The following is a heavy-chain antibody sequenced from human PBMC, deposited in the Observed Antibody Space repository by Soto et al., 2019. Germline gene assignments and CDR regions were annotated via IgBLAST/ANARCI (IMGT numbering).Heavy chain of an antibody. Sequence: QVQLQESGPGLVKPSQTLSLTCTVSGGSISSGGYYWSWIRQHPGKGLEWIGYIYYSGSTYFNPSLKRRVTISVETSKNQFSLKLSSVIAADTAVYYCARDRLVPPGFDPWGQGTLVTVSS. CDR3: ARDRLVPPGFDP. CDR2: IYYSGST. V-gene: IGHV4-31*03. J-gene: IGHJ5*02. CDR1: GGSISSGGYY. D-gene: IGHD2-2*01.